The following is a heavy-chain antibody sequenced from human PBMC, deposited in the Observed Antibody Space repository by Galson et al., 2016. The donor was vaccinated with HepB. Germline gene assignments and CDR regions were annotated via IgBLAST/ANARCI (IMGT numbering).Heavy chain of an antibody. CDR3: ARVAARLELPRNWFDP. CDR2: LVPFFGTP. D-gene: IGHD1-7*01. J-gene: IGHJ5*02. CDR1: GGSFSNHA. V-gene: IGHV1-69*01. Sequence: SCKASGGSFSNHAISWVRQAPGQGLEWMGGLVPFFGTPNYAPKFQDRVSITADESTTTVYMELSSLRSEDTALYYCARVAARLELPRNWFDPWGQGTLVTVSS.